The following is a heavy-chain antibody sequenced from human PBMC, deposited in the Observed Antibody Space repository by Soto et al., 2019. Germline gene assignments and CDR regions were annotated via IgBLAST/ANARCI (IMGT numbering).Heavy chain of an antibody. Sequence: ASVKVSCKASGYTFTSYGISWVRQAPGQGLEWMGWISAYNGNTNYAQKLQGRVTMTTDTSTSTAYMELRSLRSDDTAVYYCARDLWDSSGYYWFRPNWFDPWGQGTLVTVSP. J-gene: IGHJ5*02. CDR3: ARDLWDSSGYYWFRPNWFDP. CDR1: GYTFTSYG. V-gene: IGHV1-18*04. D-gene: IGHD3-22*01. CDR2: ISAYNGNT.